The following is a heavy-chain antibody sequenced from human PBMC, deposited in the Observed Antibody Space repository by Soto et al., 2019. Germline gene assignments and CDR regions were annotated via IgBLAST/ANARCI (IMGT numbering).Heavy chain of an antibody. CDR2: ITGSGDTT. CDR3: AKDLERSTIGYFDL. CDR1: SFTFSTYP. Sequence: VGSLRLSCAGSSFTFSTYPMSWVRQAPGKGLEWVSSITGSGDTTHYEDSVKGRFTISRDNSGSALYLQMNGLRAEDTAVYYCAKDLERSTIGYFDLWGRGTLVTVS. D-gene: IGHD1-1*01. J-gene: IGHJ2*01. V-gene: IGHV3-23*01.